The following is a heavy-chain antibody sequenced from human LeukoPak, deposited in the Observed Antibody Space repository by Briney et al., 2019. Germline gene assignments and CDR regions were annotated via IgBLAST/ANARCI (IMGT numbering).Heavy chain of an antibody. D-gene: IGHD3-10*01. Sequence: GGSVRLSCAASGFSFSSYAMSWVGQAPGKGLEGVSAISGSGGSTYYADFVKGRLTISRDNSKNTLYLQMNSMRAEDTAVYYCAKDGTMVREVNIPHYFDYWGQGTLVTVSS. V-gene: IGHV3-23*01. J-gene: IGHJ4*02. CDR2: ISGSGGST. CDR1: GFSFSSYA. CDR3: AKDGTMVREVNIPHYFDY.